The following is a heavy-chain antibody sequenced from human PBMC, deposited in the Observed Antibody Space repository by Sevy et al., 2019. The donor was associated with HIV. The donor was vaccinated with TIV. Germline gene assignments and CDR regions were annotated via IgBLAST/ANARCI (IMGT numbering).Heavy chain of an antibody. Sequence: GGSLRLSCTASGFTFGDYAMSWVRQAPGKGLEWVAFLKSKAYGGTLDYAASVKDRFTISRDDSKSIAHLQMNDLKTEDTAIYYCTRWQGAQSIFDYWGQGALVTVSS. J-gene: IGHJ4*02. CDR1: GFTFGDYA. D-gene: IGHD1-26*01. V-gene: IGHV3-49*04. CDR2: LKSKAYGGTL. CDR3: TRWQGAQSIFDY.